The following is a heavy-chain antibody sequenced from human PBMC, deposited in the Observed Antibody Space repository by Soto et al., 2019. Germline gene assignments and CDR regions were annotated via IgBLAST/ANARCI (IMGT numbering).Heavy chain of an antibody. CDR2: IYPGDSDT. CDR3: ARQLPISDSKYYYYGMDV. J-gene: IGHJ6*02. V-gene: IGHV5-51*01. CDR1: GYIFTSYW. Sequence: VESLKISCKGSGYIFTSYWICCFLQMPVKVLEWMGIIYPGDSDTRYSPSFRGQVTFSADKSISTAYLQWSSLKASDTAMYYCARQLPISDSKYYYYGMDVWGQGTTVTVSS. D-gene: IGHD2-21*01.